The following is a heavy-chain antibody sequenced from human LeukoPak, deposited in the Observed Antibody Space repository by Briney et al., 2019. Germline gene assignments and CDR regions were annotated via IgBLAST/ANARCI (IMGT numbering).Heavy chain of an antibody. D-gene: IGHD3-10*01. J-gene: IGHJ4*02. CDR3: AKDSILWFGEPTPEYDY. Sequence: GGSLRLSCAASGFTFSSYGMHWVRQAPGKGLEWVAVISYDGSNKYYADSVKGRFTISRDNSKNTLYLQMNSLRAEDTAVYYCAKDSILWFGEPTPEYDYWGQGTLATVSS. CDR1: GFTFSSYG. CDR2: ISYDGSNK. V-gene: IGHV3-30*18.